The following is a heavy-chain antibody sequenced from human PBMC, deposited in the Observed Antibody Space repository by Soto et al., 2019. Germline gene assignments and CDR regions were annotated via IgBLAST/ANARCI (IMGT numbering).Heavy chain of an antibody. Sequence: ASVKVSCKASGYTFTSYAMHWVRQAPGQRLEWMGWINAGNGKTKYSPKFQGRVTITRDTSASTAYMELSSLRSEDTAVYYCARSIVVVTALGYWGQGTLVTASS. CDR1: GYTFTSYA. V-gene: IGHV1-3*01. J-gene: IGHJ4*02. CDR3: ARSIVVVTALGY. CDR2: INAGNGKT. D-gene: IGHD2-21*02.